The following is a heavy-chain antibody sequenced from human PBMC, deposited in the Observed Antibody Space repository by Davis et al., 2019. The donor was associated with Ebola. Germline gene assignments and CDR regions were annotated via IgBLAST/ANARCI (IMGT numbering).Heavy chain of an antibody. V-gene: IGHV3-21*01. J-gene: IGHJ4*02. CDR3: ARDTYYYDSSGYYRPGLVDY. D-gene: IGHD3-22*01. CDR2: ISSSSSYI. CDR1: GFTFSSYS. Sequence: GGSLKISCAASGFTFSSYSMNWVRQAPGKGLEWVSSISSSSSYIYYADSVKGRFTISRDNSKNTLYLQMNSLRAEDTAVYYCARDTYYYDSSGYYRPGLVDYWGQGTLVTVSS.